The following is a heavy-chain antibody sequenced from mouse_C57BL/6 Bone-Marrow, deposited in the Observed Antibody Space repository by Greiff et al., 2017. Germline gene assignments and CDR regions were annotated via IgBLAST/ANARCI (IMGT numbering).Heavy chain of an antibody. J-gene: IGHJ4*01. CDR1: GYTFTDYY. V-gene: IGHV1-19*01. Sequence: VQLQQSGPVLVKPGASVKMSCKASGYTFTDYYMNWVKQSHGKSLEWIGVINPYNGGTSYNQKFKGKATLTVDKSSSTAYMELNSLTAEDSAVYYCARDYERVYYAMDYWGQGTSGTVSS. CDR2: INPYNGGT. CDR3: ARDYERVYYAMDY. D-gene: IGHD2-4*01.